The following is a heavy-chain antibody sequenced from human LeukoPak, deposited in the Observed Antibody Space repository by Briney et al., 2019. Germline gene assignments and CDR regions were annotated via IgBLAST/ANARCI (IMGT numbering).Heavy chain of an antibody. CDR2: ISGSGGST. Sequence: GGSLRLSCAASGFIFSAYIMDWVRQAPGKGLEWVSAISGSGGSTYYADSVKGRFTISRDNSKNTLYLQMNSLRAEDTAVYYCAKDRSGENWFDPWGQGTLVTVSS. V-gene: IGHV3-23*01. D-gene: IGHD6-25*01. J-gene: IGHJ5*02. CDR1: GFIFSAYI. CDR3: AKDRSGENWFDP.